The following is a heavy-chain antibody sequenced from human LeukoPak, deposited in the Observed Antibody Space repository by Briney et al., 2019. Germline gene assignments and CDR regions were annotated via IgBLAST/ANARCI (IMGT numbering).Heavy chain of an antibody. CDR1: GFTFSSYS. V-gene: IGHV3-21*01. Sequence: GGSLRLSCAASGFTFSSYSMNWVRQAPGKGLEWVSSISSSSSNIYYADSVKGRFTISRDNAKNSLYLQMNSLRAEDTAVYYCAGAGYYYDSSGYCLINEIDYWGQGTLVTVSS. D-gene: IGHD3-22*01. J-gene: IGHJ4*02. CDR3: AGAGYYYDSSGYCLINEIDY. CDR2: ISSSSSNI.